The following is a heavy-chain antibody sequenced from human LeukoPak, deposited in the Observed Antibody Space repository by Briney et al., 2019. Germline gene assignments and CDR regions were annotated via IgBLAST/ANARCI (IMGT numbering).Heavy chain of an antibody. CDR2: IYTSGST. CDR1: GGSISSYY. V-gene: IGHV4-4*07. CDR3: ARRGEGGYCSSTSCYHPAPFDY. D-gene: IGHD2-2*01. J-gene: IGHJ4*02. Sequence: ASETLSLTCAVSGGSISSYYWSWIRQPAGKGLEWIGRIYTSGSTNYNPSLKSRVTISVDTSKNQFSLNLSSVTAADTAVYYCARRGEGGYCSSTSCYHPAPFDYWGQGTLVTVSS.